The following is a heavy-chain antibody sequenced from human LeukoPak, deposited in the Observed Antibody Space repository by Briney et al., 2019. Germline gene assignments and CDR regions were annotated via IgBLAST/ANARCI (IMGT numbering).Heavy chain of an antibody. CDR3: ARGRIAVAGPWFDP. CDR1: GGSITSHF. V-gene: IGHV4-59*11. Sequence: SETLSLTCTVSGGSITSHFWSWIRQPPGKGLEWIGYIYYSGSTNYNPSLKSRVTISLGTSKNQFSLKLSSVTAADTAVYYCARGRIAVAGPWFDPWGQGTLVTVSS. D-gene: IGHD6-19*01. CDR2: IYYSGST. J-gene: IGHJ5*02.